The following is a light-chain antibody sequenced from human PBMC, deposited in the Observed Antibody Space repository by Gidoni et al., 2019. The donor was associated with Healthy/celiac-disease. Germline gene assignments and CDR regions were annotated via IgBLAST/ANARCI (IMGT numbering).Light chain of an antibody. Sequence: DLQMTQSPSSLSASVGDRVTITCRASQGVRNDVSWYQQIPGRAPKRLIYAASTLHSGVPSRFSGSGFGTEFTLTISRLQPEDFAIYYCLQHNTYPPYTFGQXTKLEIK. CDR3: LQHNTYPPYT. CDR1: QGVRND. V-gene: IGKV1-17*01. CDR2: AAS. J-gene: IGKJ2*01.